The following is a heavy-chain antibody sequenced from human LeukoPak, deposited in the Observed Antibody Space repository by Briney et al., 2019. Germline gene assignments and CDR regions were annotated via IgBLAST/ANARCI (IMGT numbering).Heavy chain of an antibody. CDR2: ISNRGDTI. D-gene: IGHD6-13*01. CDR3: ARVRAAAALFDY. CDR1: GFSFGGYY. V-gene: IGHV3-11*04. Sequence: PGGSLRLSCAASGFSFGGYYMSWIRQAPGKGLEWLSYISNRGDTIHYGDSVKGRFTISRDNAKNSLYLQMNSLRAEDTAVYYCARVRAAAALFDYWGQGTLVTVSS. J-gene: IGHJ4*02.